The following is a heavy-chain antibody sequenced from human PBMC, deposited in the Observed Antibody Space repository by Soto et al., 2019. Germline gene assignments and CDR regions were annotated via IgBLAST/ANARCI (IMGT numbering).Heavy chain of an antibody. Sequence: SETLSLTCAVYGGSFSGYYWSWIRQPPGKGQECIGEINHSGSTNYNPSLKIRVTISVDTSKNQFSLKLSSVTAADTAVYYCARCRVGGVTTMNYYYYYGMDVWGQGTTVTVSS. J-gene: IGHJ6*02. V-gene: IGHV4-34*01. CDR1: GGSFSGYY. CDR2: INHSGST. D-gene: IGHD2-21*02. CDR3: ARCRVGGVTTMNYYYYYGMDV.